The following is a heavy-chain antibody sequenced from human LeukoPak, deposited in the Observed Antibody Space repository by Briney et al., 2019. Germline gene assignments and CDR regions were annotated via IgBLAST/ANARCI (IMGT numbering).Heavy chain of an antibody. CDR3: ARHEGPSGSYHPY. CDR2: IYPDDSDT. V-gene: IGHV5-51*01. Sequence: GESLKISCKASGYSFTTYWIAWVRQMPGKGLEWMGIIYPDDSDTRYSPSFQGQVTISADKSISTAYLQWSSLKASDTAMYYCARHEGPSGSYHPYWGQGTLVTVSS. J-gene: IGHJ4*02. D-gene: IGHD1-26*01. CDR1: GYSFTTYW.